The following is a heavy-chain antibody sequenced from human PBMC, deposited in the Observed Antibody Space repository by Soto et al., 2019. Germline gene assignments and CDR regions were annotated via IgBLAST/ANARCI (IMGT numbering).Heavy chain of an antibody. Sequence: ASVKVSCKASGYTFTSYGISWVRQAPGQGLEWMGWISAYNGNTNYAQKLQGRVTMTTDTSTSTAYMELRSLRSDDTAVYYCARVAYYYDSSGYLPLDYWGQGTLVTVSS. CDR2: ISAYNGNT. D-gene: IGHD3-22*01. CDR3: ARVAYYYDSSGYLPLDY. J-gene: IGHJ4*02. CDR1: GYTFTSYG. V-gene: IGHV1-18*01.